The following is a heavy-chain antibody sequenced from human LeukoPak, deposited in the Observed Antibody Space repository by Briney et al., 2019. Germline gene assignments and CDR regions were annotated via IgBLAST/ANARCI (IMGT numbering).Heavy chain of an antibody. J-gene: IGHJ4*02. CDR3: ARLYSGSYDY. D-gene: IGHD1-26*01. V-gene: IGHV4-39*01. Sequence: SETLSLTCAVYGGSFSSYYWGWIRQPPGKGLEWIGSIYYSGSTYYNPSLKSRVTISVDTSKNQFSLKLSSVTAADTAVYYCARLYSGSYDYWGQGTLVTVSS. CDR2: IYYSGST. CDR1: GGSFSSYY.